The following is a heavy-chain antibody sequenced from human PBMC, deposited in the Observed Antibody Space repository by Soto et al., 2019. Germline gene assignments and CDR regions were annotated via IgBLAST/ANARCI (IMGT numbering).Heavy chain of an antibody. V-gene: IGHV3-23*01. Sequence: HPGGSLRFSCSASGFIFSNYAMFWVRQAPGKGLEWVSTIYAGGGTTHYADSVKGRFTISRDNSKNTLYLQMNSLRAEDTAVYYCAKPDIVVVPAAIGYWGQGTLVTVSS. CDR2: IYAGGGTT. D-gene: IGHD2-2*01. CDR1: GFIFSNYA. CDR3: AKPDIVVVPAAIGY. J-gene: IGHJ4*02.